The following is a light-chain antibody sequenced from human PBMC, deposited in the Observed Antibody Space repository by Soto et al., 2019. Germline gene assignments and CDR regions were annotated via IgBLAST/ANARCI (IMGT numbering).Light chain of an antibody. J-gene: IGKJ2*01. Sequence: DIQMTQSPSTLSASVGDRVTITCRASQSISNWLAWYQQRPGKAPKLLIYDASTLESWVPSRFSGSGSGTEFTLTISGLRPDDLATYYCQQYNTYSYTCGQGTKLEIK. CDR2: DAS. CDR3: QQYNTYSYT. V-gene: IGKV1-5*01. CDR1: QSISNW.